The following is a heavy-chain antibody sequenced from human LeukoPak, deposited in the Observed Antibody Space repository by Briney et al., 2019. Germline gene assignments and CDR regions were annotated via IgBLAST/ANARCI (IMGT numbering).Heavy chain of an antibody. V-gene: IGHV1-46*01. CDR3: AVADLAVAVYFDY. CDR2: INPSGGST. J-gene: IGHJ4*02. D-gene: IGHD6-19*01. Sequence: ASVKVSCKAPGYTFTSYYMHWVRQAPGQGLEWMGIINPSGGSTSYAQKFQGRVTMTRDTSTSTVYMELSSLRSEDTAVYYCAVADLAVAVYFDYWGQGTLVTVSS. CDR1: GYTFTSYY.